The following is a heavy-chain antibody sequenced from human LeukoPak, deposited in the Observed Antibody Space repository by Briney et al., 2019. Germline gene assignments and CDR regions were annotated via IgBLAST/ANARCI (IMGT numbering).Heavy chain of an antibody. CDR2: IKQDGSEK. V-gene: IGHV3-7*01. Sequence: GGSLRLSCAASGFTFSSYWMSWVRQAPGKGLEWVANIKQDGSEKYYVDSVKGRFTISRDNAKNSLYLQMNSLRAEDTAVYYCARDEGLVYYYDSSGPGGVDYWGQGTLVTVSS. J-gene: IGHJ4*02. CDR1: GFTFSSYW. CDR3: ARDEGLVYYYDSSGPGGVDY. D-gene: IGHD3-22*01.